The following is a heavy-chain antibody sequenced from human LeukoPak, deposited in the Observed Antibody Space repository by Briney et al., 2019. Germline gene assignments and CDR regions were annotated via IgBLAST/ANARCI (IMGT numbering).Heavy chain of an antibody. D-gene: IGHD1-1*01. J-gene: IGHJ4*02. V-gene: IGHV3-11*04. Sequence: EGSLRLSCAASGFTFSDYYRSWIRQAPGKGLEWVSYISSSGGTIYYADSVKGRFTISRDYAKNSLYLQMNSLRAEDTAVYYCARATQTPSDCWGQGTLVTVSS. CDR1: GFTFSDYY. CDR3: ARATQTPSDC. CDR2: ISSSGGTI.